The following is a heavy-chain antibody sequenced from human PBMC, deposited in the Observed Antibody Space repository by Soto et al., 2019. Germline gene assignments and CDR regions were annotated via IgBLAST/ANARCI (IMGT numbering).Heavy chain of an antibody. CDR2: IIPIFGTA. J-gene: IGHJ5*02. V-gene: IGHV1-69*01. CDR3: ARIGRRYSSSGNWFDP. D-gene: IGHD6-13*01. CDR1: GGTFSSYA. Sequence: QVQLVQSGAEVKKPGSSVKVSCKASGGTFSSYAISWVRQAPGQGLEWMGGIIPIFGTANYAQKFQGRVTISADESTSTAYMELSSLRSEDTAVYYCARIGRRYSSSGNWFDPWGQGTLVTVSS.